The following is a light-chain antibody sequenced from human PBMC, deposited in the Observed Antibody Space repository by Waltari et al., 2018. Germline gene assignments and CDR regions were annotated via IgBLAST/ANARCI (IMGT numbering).Light chain of an antibody. CDR3: QHIENVPLT. V-gene: IGKV1-33*01. CDR2: AAS. Sequence: DLQLTQSPSSLSASVGDRVPISCQTCQDITNNLNSYQQILGQAPNLLNYAASTLHTGVPSRFRGRGYGTDFALYISRLQPEDVATYYCQHIENVPLTFGGGTKVEIK. CDR1: QDITNN. J-gene: IGKJ4*01.